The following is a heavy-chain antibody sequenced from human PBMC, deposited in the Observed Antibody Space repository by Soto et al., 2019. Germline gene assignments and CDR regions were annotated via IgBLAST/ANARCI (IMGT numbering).Heavy chain of an antibody. Sequence: QVQLVQSGAEVKKPGSSVKVSCKASGGTFSSYAISWVRQAPGQGLEWMGGIIPIFGTANYAQKFQGRVTITADESPSTAYMKRSSLRSEDTAVYYCAGLSITIFGVVTSNYYYGMDVWGQGTTVTVSS. CDR2: IIPIFGTA. CDR1: GGTFSSYA. J-gene: IGHJ6*02. D-gene: IGHD3-3*01. V-gene: IGHV1-69*01. CDR3: AGLSITIFGVVTSNYYYGMDV.